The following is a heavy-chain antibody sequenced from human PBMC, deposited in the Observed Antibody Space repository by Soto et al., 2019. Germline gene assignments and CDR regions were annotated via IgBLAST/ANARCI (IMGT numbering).Heavy chain of an antibody. J-gene: IGHJ4*02. CDR2: ISYSGNT. D-gene: IGHD2-8*01. V-gene: IGHV4-59*01. CDR3: AGTVLMVYTGGPGVAS. CDR1: GDSINTYS. Sequence: QVQLQESGPGLVKPSETLSLTCTVSGDSINTYSWLWIWQSPGQGLEWIGSISYSGNTEYNPSLKRRVTISLDTSQRQFSLNLSAVPAADTAIFSCAGTVLMVYTGGPGVASWGQGTLVTVAS.